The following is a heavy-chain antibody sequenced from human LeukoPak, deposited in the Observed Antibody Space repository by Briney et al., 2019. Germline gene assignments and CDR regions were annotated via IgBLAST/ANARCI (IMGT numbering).Heavy chain of an antibody. V-gene: IGHV1-69*05. CDR2: IIPIFGTA. CDR1: GGTFSSFA. CDR3: ARVADCSGGSFYGFDY. J-gene: IGHJ4*02. D-gene: IGHD2-15*01. Sequence: ASVKVSCKASGGTFSSFAISWVRQAPGQGLEWMGRIIPIFGTANYAQKFQGRVTITTDESTSTAYMELSSLRSEDTAVYYCARVADCSGGSFYGFDYWGQGTLVTVSS.